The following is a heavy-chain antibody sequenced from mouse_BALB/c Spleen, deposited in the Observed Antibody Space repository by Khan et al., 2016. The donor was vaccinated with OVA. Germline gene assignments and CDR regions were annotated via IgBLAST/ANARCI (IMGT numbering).Heavy chain of an antibody. V-gene: IGHV5-6-3*01. D-gene: IGHD2-1*01. J-gene: IGHJ2*01. CDR1: GFTFSSYG. Sequence: EVQLQESGGGLVQPGGSLKLSCAASGFTFSSYGMSWVRQTPDKRLELVATINTNVGSTHYPDSVKGRFTISRDNAKNTLYLQMSSLKSEDTAMYYCARVGIIYYGNYAYYFDYWGQGTTLTVSS. CDR3: ARVGIIYYGNYAYYFDY. CDR2: INTNVGST.